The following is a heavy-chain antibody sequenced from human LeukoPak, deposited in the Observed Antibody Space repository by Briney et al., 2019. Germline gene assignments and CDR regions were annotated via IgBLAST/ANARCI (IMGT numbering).Heavy chain of an antibody. D-gene: IGHD4/OR15-4a*01. CDR2: IYYSGST. V-gene: IGHV4-39*01. CDR1: GGSISSSSYY. J-gene: IGHJ6*02. Sequence: RPSETLSLTCTVSGGSISSSSYYWGWIRQPPGKGLEWIGSIYYSGSTYYNPSLKSRVTISVDTSKNQFSLKLSSVTAADTAVYYCARGPLGVVLYYYYGMDVWGQGTTVTVSS. CDR3: ARGPLGVVLYYYYGMDV.